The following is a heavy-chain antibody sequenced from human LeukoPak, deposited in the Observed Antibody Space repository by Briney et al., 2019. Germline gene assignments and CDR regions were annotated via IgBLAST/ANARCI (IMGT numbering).Heavy chain of an antibody. CDR2: IKQDGSEK. V-gene: IGHV3-7*01. J-gene: IGHJ4*02. D-gene: IGHD3-10*01. CDR3: ARAGQEWFGELGFDQ. CDR1: GFSFSRYW. Sequence: GGSLRLSCAASGFSFSRYWMSWVRQAPGKGLEWVANIKQDGSEKNYVESVKGRFTISRDNAKNSLYLQTYSLRAEDTAVYYCARAGQEWFGELGFDQWGQGTLVIVSS.